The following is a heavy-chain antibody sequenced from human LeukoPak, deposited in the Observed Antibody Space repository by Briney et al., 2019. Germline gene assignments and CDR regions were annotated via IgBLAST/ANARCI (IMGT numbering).Heavy chain of an antibody. V-gene: IGHV5-51*01. J-gene: IGHJ5*02. CDR1: GYSFTSYW. Sequence: GESLKNSCKGSGYSFTSYWIGWVRQMPGKGLEWMGIIYPGDSDTRYSPSFQGQVTISADKSISTAYLQWSSLKASDTAMYYCARHGRGYCTNGVCYGHWFDPWGQGTLVTVSS. CDR3: ARHGRGYCTNGVCYGHWFDP. D-gene: IGHD2-8*01. CDR2: IYPGDSDT.